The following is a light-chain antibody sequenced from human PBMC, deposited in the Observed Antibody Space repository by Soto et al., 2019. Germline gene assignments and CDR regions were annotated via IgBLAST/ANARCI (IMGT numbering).Light chain of an antibody. CDR3: RSYTSSNSLV. V-gene: IGLV2-14*01. CDR1: TSDVGTYNF. CDR2: GVT. J-gene: IGLJ1*01. Sequence: QSALAQPASVSGSPGQSITISCTGSTSDVGTYNFFSWYQQHPGKAPKLLIFGVTNRPSGVSDRFSGSKSGYTASLTISGLQAEDEADYDCRSYTSSNSLVFGTGTKVTVL.